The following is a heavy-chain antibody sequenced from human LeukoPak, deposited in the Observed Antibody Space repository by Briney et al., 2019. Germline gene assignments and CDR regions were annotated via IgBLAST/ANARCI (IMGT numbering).Heavy chain of an antibody. CDR1: GGSFSGYY. V-gene: IGHV4-34*01. D-gene: IGHD5-18*01. Sequence: SETLSLACAVSGGSFSGYYWNWIRQPPGKGLEWIGEINHSGSTNYNPSLKSRVTISVDTSKNQFSLKLSSVTAADTAVYYCASRRGYSYGSFDYWGQGTLVTVSS. CDR3: ASRRGYSYGSFDY. J-gene: IGHJ4*02. CDR2: INHSGST.